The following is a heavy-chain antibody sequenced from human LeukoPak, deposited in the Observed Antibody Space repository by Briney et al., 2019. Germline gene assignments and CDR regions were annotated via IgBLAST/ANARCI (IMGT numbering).Heavy chain of an antibody. J-gene: IGHJ3*02. Sequence: SETLSLTCAVSGGSISSGGYSWSWIRQPPGKGLEWIGHIYHSGSTYYNPSLKSRVTISVDRSKNQFSLKLSSVTAADTAVYYCARDFHYYDSSGYGSSAFDIWGQGTMVTVSS. CDR3: ARDFHYYDSSGYGSSAFDI. D-gene: IGHD3-22*01. CDR1: GGSISSGGYS. CDR2: IYHSGST. V-gene: IGHV4-30-2*01.